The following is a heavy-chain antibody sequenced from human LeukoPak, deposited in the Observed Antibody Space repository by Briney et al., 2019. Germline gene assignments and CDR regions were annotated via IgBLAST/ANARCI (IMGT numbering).Heavy chain of an antibody. CDR3: ARVKQQLVRLLGRDTTYYYYYYIDV. J-gene: IGHJ6*03. CDR2: IKKDGSEK. V-gene: IGHV3-7*01. Sequence: GGSLRLSCAASGFTFSSYWMSWVRQAPGKGLEWVANIKKDGSEKYYVDSVKGRFTISRDNAKNSLFLQMNSLRAEDTAVYYCARVKQQLVRLLGRDTTYYYYYYIDVWGKGTTVTVSS. CDR1: GFTFSSYW. D-gene: IGHD6-13*01.